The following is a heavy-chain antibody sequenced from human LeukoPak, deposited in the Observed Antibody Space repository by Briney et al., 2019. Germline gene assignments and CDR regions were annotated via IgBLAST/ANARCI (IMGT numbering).Heavy chain of an antibody. D-gene: IGHD3-22*01. CDR1: GGSFSGYY. V-gene: IGHV4-34*01. Sequence: SETLSLTCAVYGGSFSGYYWSWIRQPPGKGLEWIGEINHSGSTNYNPFLKSRVTISVDTSKNQFSLKLSSVTAADTAVYYCARGEFTTWYYYYMDVWGKGTTVTVSS. CDR3: ARGEFTTWYYYYMDV. J-gene: IGHJ6*03. CDR2: INHSGST.